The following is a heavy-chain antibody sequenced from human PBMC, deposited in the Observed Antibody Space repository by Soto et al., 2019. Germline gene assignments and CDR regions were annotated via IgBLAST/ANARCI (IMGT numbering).Heavy chain of an antibody. V-gene: IGHV2-5*02. J-gene: IGHJ3*02. CDR3: ARRIAAELGDAFDT. D-gene: IGHD6-13*01. CDR1: GFSLSTSGVG. Sequence: SGPTLVNPTQTLTLTCTLSGFSLSTSGVGVGWIRQPPGKALEWLALIYWDDDKRYSPSLKSRLTITKDTSKNQVVLTMTNMDPVDTATYYCARRIAAELGDAFDTWGQGTMVT. CDR2: IYWDDDK.